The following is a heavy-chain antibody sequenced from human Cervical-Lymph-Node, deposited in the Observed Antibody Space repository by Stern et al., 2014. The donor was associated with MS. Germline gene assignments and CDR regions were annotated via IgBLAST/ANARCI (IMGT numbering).Heavy chain of an antibody. Sequence: QVQLVQSGPGLVKPSETVSLTCTVSGGYMSSKYWNWIRQPPGKGLEWIGYIYSDGSTNYNPSLKSRVIISLDTPTNQFSLSLTSVTAADTAVYYCARVTGRGTRQNWFDSWGQGTLVTVSS. J-gene: IGHJ5*01. CDR2: IYSDGST. CDR3: ARVTGRGTRQNWFDS. D-gene: IGHD1-26*01. CDR1: GGYMSSKY. V-gene: IGHV4-59*01.